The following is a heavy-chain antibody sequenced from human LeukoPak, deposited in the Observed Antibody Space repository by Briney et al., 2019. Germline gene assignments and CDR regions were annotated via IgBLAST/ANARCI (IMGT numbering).Heavy chain of an antibody. Sequence: SVKVSCKASGGTFSSYAISWVRQAPGQGFEWMGGIIPIFGTANYAQKFQGRVTITADESTSTAYMELSSLRSEDTAVYYCARGLYYYGSGSYYYYYGMDVWGKGTTVTVSS. J-gene: IGHJ6*04. V-gene: IGHV1-69*01. CDR3: ARGLYYYGSGSYYYYYGMDV. D-gene: IGHD3-10*01. CDR2: IIPIFGTA. CDR1: GGTFSSYA.